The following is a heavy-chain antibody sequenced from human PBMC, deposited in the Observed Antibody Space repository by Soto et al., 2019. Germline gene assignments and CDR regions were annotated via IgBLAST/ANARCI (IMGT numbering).Heavy chain of an antibody. V-gene: IGHV3-7*01. CDR1: GFTFSSYW. Sequence: GGSLRLSCAASGFTFSSYWMSWVRQAPGKGLEWVANIKQDGSEKYYVDSVKGRFTISRDNAKNSLYLQMNSLRAEDTAVYYCARDLTIAVAGTGYDYWGQGTLVTVSS. CDR3: ARDLTIAVAGTGYDY. CDR2: IKQDGSEK. D-gene: IGHD6-19*01. J-gene: IGHJ4*02.